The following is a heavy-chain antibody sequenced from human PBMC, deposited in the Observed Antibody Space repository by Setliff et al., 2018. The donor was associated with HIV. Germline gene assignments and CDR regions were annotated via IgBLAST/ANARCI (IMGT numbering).Heavy chain of an antibody. D-gene: IGHD5-18*01. J-gene: IGHJ6*03. CDR3: ARDPRSGYDSDTAMVTVYYYYMDV. Sequence: ASVKVSCKASGYTFSSYGISWVRQAPGQGLEWVGWISAYNGDTKYAQKLQGRVTMTTDTSTSTAYMELRSLRSDDTAVYYCARDPRSGYDSDTAMVTVYYYYMDVWGKGTTVTVS. CDR2: ISAYNGDT. V-gene: IGHV1-18*01. CDR1: GYTFSSYG.